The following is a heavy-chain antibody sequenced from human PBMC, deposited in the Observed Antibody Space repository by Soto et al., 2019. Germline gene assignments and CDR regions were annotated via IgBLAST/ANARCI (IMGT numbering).Heavy chain of an antibody. Sequence: EVQLLESGGGLVQPGGSLRLSCAASGFTFSSYAMSWVRQAPGKGLEWVSAISGSGGSTYYADSVKGRFTISRDNSKNTLYLQMNSLRAEDTAVYYCAKIPDYGDPIYWYCDLWGRGTLVTVSS. CDR2: ISGSGGST. V-gene: IGHV3-23*01. J-gene: IGHJ2*01. CDR3: AKIPDYGDPIYWYCDL. D-gene: IGHD4-17*01. CDR1: GFTFSSYA.